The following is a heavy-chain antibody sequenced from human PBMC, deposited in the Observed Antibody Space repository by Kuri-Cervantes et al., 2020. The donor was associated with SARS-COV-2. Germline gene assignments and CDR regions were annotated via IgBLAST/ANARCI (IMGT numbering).Heavy chain of an antibody. Sequence: GGSLRLSCAASGFTFSNYNMNWVRQAPGKGLEWVSSISSGSTYIYYADSVKGRFTISRDNAKNSLPLQLNSLRAEDTAVYYCARDLTPERYCSSTSCYTDYDFWSNYLVDYWGQGTLVTVSS. V-gene: IGHV3-21*01. D-gene: IGHD2-2*02. CDR3: ARDLTPERYCSSTSCYTDYDFWSNYLVDY. J-gene: IGHJ4*02. CDR2: ISSGSTYI. CDR1: GFTFSNYN.